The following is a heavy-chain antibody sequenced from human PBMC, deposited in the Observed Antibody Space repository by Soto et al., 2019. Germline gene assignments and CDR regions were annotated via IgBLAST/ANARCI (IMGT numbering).Heavy chain of an antibody. D-gene: IGHD3-3*01. CDR3: TTALRDFWSGTFYYFDY. J-gene: IGHJ4*02. Sequence: PGGPLRLSCAASGFTFSNAWMSWVRQAPGKGLEWVGRIKSKTDGGTTDYAAPVKGRFTISRDDSKNTLYLQMNSLKTEDTAVYYCTTALRDFWSGTFYYFDYWGQGTLVTVSS. V-gene: IGHV3-15*01. CDR2: IKSKTDGGTT. CDR1: GFTFSNAW.